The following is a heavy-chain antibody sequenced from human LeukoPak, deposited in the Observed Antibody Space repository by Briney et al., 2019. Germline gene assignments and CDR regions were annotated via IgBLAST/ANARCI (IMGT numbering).Heavy chain of an antibody. Sequence: GGSLRLSCATSGFTFSTSWMHWVRQAPGKGLVWVSRINTGGNDITYADSVKGRFTISRDNAKNTLYLQMNSLTVEDTAVYFCTRSLVVGGTRPNDYWGQGTLVTVAS. CDR2: INTGGNDI. CDR1: GFTFSTSW. CDR3: TRSLVVGGTRPNDY. J-gene: IGHJ4*02. V-gene: IGHV3-74*03. D-gene: IGHD2-15*01.